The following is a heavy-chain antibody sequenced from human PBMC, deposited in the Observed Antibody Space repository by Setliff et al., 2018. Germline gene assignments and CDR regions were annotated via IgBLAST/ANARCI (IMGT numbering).Heavy chain of an antibody. Sequence: SETLSLTCAVYGGSFSGYYWSWIRQPPGKGLEWIGEINHSGSTNYNPSLKSRVTISVDTSKNQFSLKLSSVTAADTAVYCCARGPNSNYEGAFDIWGQGTMVTVSS. D-gene: IGHD4-4*01. CDR3: ARGPNSNYEGAFDI. V-gene: IGHV4-34*01. J-gene: IGHJ3*02. CDR2: INHSGST. CDR1: GGSFSGYY.